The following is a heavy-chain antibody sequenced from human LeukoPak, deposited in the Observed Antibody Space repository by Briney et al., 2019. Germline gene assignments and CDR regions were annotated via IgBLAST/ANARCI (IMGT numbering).Heavy chain of an antibody. CDR2: IIPIFGTA. CDR1: GGTFSSYA. Sequence: GASVKVSCKDPGGTFSSYAISWVRQAPGQGLEWMGRIIPIFGTANYAQKFQGRVTITTDESTSTAYMELSSLRSEDTAVYYCASSDCSGGSCHDYWGQGTLVTVSS. J-gene: IGHJ4*02. V-gene: IGHV1-69*05. CDR3: ASSDCSGGSCHDY. D-gene: IGHD2-15*01.